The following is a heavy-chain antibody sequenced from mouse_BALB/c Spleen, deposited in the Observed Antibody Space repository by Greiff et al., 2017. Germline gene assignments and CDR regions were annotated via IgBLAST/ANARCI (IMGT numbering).Heavy chain of an antibody. V-gene: IGHV14-4*02. CDR2: IDPENGDT. CDR1: GFNIKDYY. Sequence: DVKLQESGAELVRSGASVKLSCTASGFNIKDYYMHWVKQRPEQGLEWIGWIDPENGDTEYAPKFQGKATMTADTSSNTAYLQLSSLTSEDTAVYYCNAYYYGSSYYYAMDYWGQGTSVTVSS. CDR3: NAYYYGSSYYYAMDY. D-gene: IGHD1-1*01. J-gene: IGHJ4*01.